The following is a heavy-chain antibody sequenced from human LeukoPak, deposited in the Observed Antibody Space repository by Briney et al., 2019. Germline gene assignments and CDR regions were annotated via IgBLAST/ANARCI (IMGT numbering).Heavy chain of an antibody. D-gene: IGHD6-13*01. CDR2: IYHSGST. J-gene: IGHJ1*01. Sequence: PSETLSLTCAVSGYSISSGYYWGWIRQPPGKGLEWIGSIYHSGSTYYNPSLKSRVTISVDTSKNQFSLKLSSVTAADTAVYYCARCIAAAGIEYFQHWGRGTLVTVSS. CDR3: ARCIAAAGIEYFQH. CDR1: GYSISSGYY. V-gene: IGHV4-38-2*01.